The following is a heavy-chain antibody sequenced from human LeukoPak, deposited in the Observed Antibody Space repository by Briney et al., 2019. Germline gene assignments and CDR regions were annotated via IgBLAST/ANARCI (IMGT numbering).Heavy chain of an antibody. CDR3: ARQGSSFDAFDI. CDR2: IDPSDSYT. D-gene: IGHD6-13*01. J-gene: IGHJ3*02. V-gene: IGHV5-10-1*01. CDR1: GYSFTSYW. Sequence: GESLKISCKGSGYSFTSYWISWVRQMPGKGLEWMGRIDPSDSYTNYSPSFQGHVTISADKSISTAYLQWGSLKASDTAMYYCARQGSSFDAFDIWGRGTVVTVSS.